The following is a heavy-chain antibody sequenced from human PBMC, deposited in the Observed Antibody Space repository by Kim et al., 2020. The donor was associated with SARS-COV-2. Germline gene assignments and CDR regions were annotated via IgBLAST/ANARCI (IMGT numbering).Heavy chain of an antibody. D-gene: IGHD6-19*01. CDR3: AKGKYSSGWYVFDY. V-gene: IGHV3-23*01. CDR1: GFTFSNYV. CDR2: ITGTGSGGGSSGGGST. J-gene: IGHJ4*02. Sequence: GGSLRLSCAASGFTFSNYVMNWVRQAPGKGLEWVSTITGTGSGGGSSGGGSTYYADSVKGRFTISRDNSKSTLYLQMNSPRAEDTAVYFCAKGKYSSGWYVFDYWGQGTLVTVSS.